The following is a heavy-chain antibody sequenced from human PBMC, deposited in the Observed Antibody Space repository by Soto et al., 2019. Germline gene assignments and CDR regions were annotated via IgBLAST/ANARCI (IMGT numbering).Heavy chain of an antibody. CDR2: INAGNGNT. J-gene: IGHJ6*02. CDR3: ARLLLRGYSYGLIYYGMDV. V-gene: IGHV1-3*01. CDR1: GYTFTSYA. D-gene: IGHD5-18*01. Sequence: ASVKVSCKASGYTFTSYAMHWVRQAPGQRLEWMGWINAGNGNTKYSQKFQGRVTITRDTSASTAYMELSSLRSEDTALYYCARLLLRGYSYGLIYYGMDVWGQGTTVTVSS.